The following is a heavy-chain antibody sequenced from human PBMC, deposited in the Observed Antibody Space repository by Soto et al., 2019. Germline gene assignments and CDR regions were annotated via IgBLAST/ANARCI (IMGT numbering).Heavy chain of an antibody. CDR2: ISGSGDTP. CDR1: GFTFSNYP. D-gene: IGHD3-10*01. V-gene: IGHV3-23*01. J-gene: IGHJ4*01. Sequence: EVQLLESGGGLVQPGGSLRLSCAASGFTFSNYPMSWVRQAPGKGLEWVSGISGSGDTPYYADSVKGRFPISRDNSKNILYLLMINLRAEDPAVYYCAKDRRITMLRGVLSAFDSWGQGNLVTVSS. CDR3: AKDRRITMLRGVLSAFDS.